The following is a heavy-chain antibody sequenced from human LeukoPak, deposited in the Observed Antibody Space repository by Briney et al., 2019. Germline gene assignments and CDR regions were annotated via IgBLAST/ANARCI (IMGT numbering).Heavy chain of an antibody. CDR2: TSKDGSHT. CDR1: GFTFSDFW. J-gene: IGHJ4*02. D-gene: IGHD6-25*01. V-gene: IGHV3-74*01. CDR3: ARGGYSGSYYRFS. Sequence: RGSLRLSCAASGFTFSDFWMHWVRHVPGKGPEWLSRTSKDGSHTVYADSAQVRFTASRDNTKNTVYLEVTNLRPEDTAVYYCARGGYSGSYYRFSWGQGTPVTVAS.